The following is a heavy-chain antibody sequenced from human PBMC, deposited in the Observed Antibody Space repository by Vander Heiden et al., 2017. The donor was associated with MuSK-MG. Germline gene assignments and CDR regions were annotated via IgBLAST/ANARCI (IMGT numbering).Heavy chain of an antibody. CDR2: ISSSSSYI. D-gene: IGHD3-10*01. Sequence: EVQLVESGGGLVKPGGSLRLSCAASGFTFSSYSMNWVRQAPGKGLEWVSSISSSSSYIYDAYSVKGRFTISRDNAKNSLYLKMNRMSAEDTAVYCGARVGDSDAFDIWGQGTLVTVSS. J-gene: IGHJ3*02. CDR1: GFTFSSYS. CDR3: ARVGDSDAFDI. V-gene: IGHV3-21*01.